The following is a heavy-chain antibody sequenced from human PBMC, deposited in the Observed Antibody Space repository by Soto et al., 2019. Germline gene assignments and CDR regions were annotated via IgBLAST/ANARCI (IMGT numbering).Heavy chain of an antibody. J-gene: IGHJ3*02. CDR1: GGSISSGGYY. CDR2: IYYSGST. CDR3: ARGLTVTTRRHAFDI. Sequence: TLPLTCTVSGGSISSGGYYWSWIRQHPGKGLEWIGYIYYSGSTYYNPSLKSRVTISVDTSKNQFSLKLSSVTAADTAVYYCARGLTVTTRRHAFDIWGPGTMVTVSS. D-gene: IGHD4-17*01. V-gene: IGHV4-31*03.